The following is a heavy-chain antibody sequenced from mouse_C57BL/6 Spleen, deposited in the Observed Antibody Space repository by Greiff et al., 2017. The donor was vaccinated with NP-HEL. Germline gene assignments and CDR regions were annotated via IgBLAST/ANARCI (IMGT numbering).Heavy chain of an antibody. Sequence: QVQLKQPGAELVKPGASVKLSCKASGYTFTSYWMHWVKQRPGQGLEWIGMIHPNSGSTNYNEKFKSKATLTVDKSSSTAYMQLSSLTSEDSAVYYCARESTAQVFAYWGQGTLVTVSA. CDR3: ARESTAQVFAY. CDR1: GYTFTSYW. CDR2: IHPNSGST. D-gene: IGHD3-2*02. V-gene: IGHV1-64*01. J-gene: IGHJ3*01.